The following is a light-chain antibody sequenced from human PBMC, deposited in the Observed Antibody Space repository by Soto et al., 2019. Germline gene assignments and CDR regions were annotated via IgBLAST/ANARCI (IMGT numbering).Light chain of an antibody. CDR3: VSFTSNTTYV. CDR2: DVA. Sequence: QSVLTQPASVSASPGQSITISCTGTSSDVGGSNFVSWYQQHPGKPPKLIIYDVATRPSGVSNRFSGSKSGSTASLIISRLQTEDEADYYCVSFTSNTTYVFGSGTKVTVL. CDR1: SSDVGGSNF. V-gene: IGLV2-14*03. J-gene: IGLJ1*01.